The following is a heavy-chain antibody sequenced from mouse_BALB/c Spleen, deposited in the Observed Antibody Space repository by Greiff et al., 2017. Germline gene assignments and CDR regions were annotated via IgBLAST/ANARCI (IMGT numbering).Heavy chain of an antibody. CDR1: GYTFTSYN. D-gene: IGHD5-1*01. V-gene: IGHV1-12*01. CDR2: IYPGDGDT. J-gene: IGHJ4*01. CDR3: AVGGVNLPHYAMEY. Sequence: QVQLQQPGAELVKPGASVKMSCKASGYTFTSYNMHWVKQTPGQGLEWIGAIYPGDGDTSYNQKFKGKATLTADKSTSTAYMQLSSLTSEDSAVYYCAVGGVNLPHYAMEYWGQGTSVTVSS.